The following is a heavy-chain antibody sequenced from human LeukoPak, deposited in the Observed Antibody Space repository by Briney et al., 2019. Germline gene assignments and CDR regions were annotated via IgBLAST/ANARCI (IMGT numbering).Heavy chain of an antibody. V-gene: IGHV3-23*01. CDR1: GFTFSSYA. Sequence: GGSLRLSCAASGFTFSSYAMSWVRQAPGKGLEWVSAITGSGGSSYYADSVNGRFTISRDNSRNTLYLQMNSLRAEDTAVYYCARGGSDILTQHDYWGQGTLVSVSS. D-gene: IGHD3-9*01. CDR3: ARGGSDILTQHDY. J-gene: IGHJ4*02. CDR2: ITGSGGSS.